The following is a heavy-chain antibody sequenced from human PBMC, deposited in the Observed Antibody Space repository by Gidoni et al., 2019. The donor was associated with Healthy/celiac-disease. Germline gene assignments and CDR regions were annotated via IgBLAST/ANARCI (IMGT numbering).Heavy chain of an antibody. Sequence: EVQLVQSGAEVKKPGESLKISCKGSGYSFTSYWIGWVRQMPGKGLEWMGIIYPGDSDTRYSPSFQGQVTISADKSISTAYLQWSSLKASDTAMYYCARHFESRGIVGATFDYWGQGTLVTVSS. CDR1: GYSFTSYW. CDR3: ARHFESRGIVGATFDY. CDR2: IYPGDSDT. D-gene: IGHD1-26*01. J-gene: IGHJ4*02. V-gene: IGHV5-51*01.